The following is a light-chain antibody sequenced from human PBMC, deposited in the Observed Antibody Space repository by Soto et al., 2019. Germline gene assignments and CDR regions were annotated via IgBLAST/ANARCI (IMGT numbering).Light chain of an antibody. J-gene: IGKJ1*01. CDR1: QSVTSGC. CDR2: GAS. CDR3: QQYYSSPPT. V-gene: IGKV3-20*01. Sequence: EIVLTQSPGTLSLSPGERATLSCRASQSVTSGCLAWDQQRPGQAPRLVIYGASTRATGFPDRFSGSGSGTDFTLTISRLEPEDVAVYYCQQYYSSPPTFGQGTKVEIK.